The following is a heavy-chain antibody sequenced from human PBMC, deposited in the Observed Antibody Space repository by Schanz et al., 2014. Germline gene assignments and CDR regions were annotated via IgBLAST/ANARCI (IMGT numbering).Heavy chain of an antibody. J-gene: IGHJ4*02. Sequence: QVQLVQSGAEVKKPGASVKVSCKASGYTFTSYGISWVRQAPGQGLEWMGRIVPIAGITNYAQRFQGRVTITADKSSDTAYMELSSLRSEDTAVYYCARAPTAYCSDTSCLGTPFDYWGQGTLVTVSS. V-gene: IGHV1-18*01. D-gene: IGHD2-2*01. CDR1: GYTFTSYG. CDR3: ARAPTAYCSDTSCLGTPFDY. CDR2: IVPIAGIT.